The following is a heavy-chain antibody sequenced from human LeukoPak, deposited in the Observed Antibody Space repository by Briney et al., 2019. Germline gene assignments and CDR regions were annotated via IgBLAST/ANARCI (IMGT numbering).Heavy chain of an antibody. CDR1: GLIFENYG. D-gene: IGHD5-12*01. CDR2: IWYDGSKD. CDR3: AGGYSGHDLKIDY. Sequence: GRSLRLSCVVSGLIFENYGMHWVRQAPGKGLEWVAIIWYDGSKDYYADPVKGRFTISRDNSKNTLYLQMNSLSAEDTALYYCAGGYSGHDLKIDYWGQGTLVTVSS. J-gene: IGHJ4*02. V-gene: IGHV3-33*01.